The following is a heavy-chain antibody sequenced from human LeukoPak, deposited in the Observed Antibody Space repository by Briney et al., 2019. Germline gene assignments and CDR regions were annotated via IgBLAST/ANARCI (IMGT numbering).Heavy chain of an antibody. J-gene: IGHJ4*02. CDR3: SSHDYPLFDC. CDR2: IKSKSDGGTK. Sequence: ETLSLTCTVSGGSISSYYWSWIRQPAGKGLEWVGRIKSKSDGGTKDYPASVKGRFTISRDDSKNTLYLQMNSLKIEDTAVYYCSSHDYPLFDCWGQGTLVTVSS. V-gene: IGHV3-15*01. CDR1: GGSISSYY. D-gene: IGHD4/OR15-4a*01.